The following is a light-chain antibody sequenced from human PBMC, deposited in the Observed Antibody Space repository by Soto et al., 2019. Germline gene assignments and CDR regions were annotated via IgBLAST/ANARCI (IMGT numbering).Light chain of an antibody. CDR1: SRDVGCYIS. Sequence: QSALTQPASVSGSPGQSITISCTGTSRDVGCYISVSWFQQHPGKAPKLMIYGVSSRPSGVSYRFSGSKSGNTASLTISGLQAEDDAYYYCSSYTGGATLVFGGGTKLTVL. V-gene: IGLV2-14*01. J-gene: IGLJ3*02. CDR2: GVS. CDR3: SSYTGGATLV.